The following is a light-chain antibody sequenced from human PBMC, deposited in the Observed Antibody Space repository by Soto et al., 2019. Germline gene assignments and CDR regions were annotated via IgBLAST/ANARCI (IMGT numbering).Light chain of an antibody. V-gene: IGKV1-5*03. CDR1: QSVSRW. CDR3: QQYGRFPWT. Sequence: DIQMTQSPSTLSASLGDRATITCRASQSVSRWLAWFQQKPGKAPHLLLYSASTLERGGPSRFSGTASGTQFALTINSLQPDDFATYYCQQYGRFPWTFGQGTKVEMK. J-gene: IGKJ1*01. CDR2: SAS.